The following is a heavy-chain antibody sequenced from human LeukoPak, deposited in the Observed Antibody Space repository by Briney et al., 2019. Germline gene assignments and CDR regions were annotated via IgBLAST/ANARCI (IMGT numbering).Heavy chain of an antibody. CDR3: AREWLSDAFDI. D-gene: IGHD3-22*01. CDR2: ISSSSSAT. CDR1: GFTFSSYE. J-gene: IGHJ3*02. V-gene: IGHV3-48*03. Sequence: PGGSLRLSCAASGFTFSSYEMNWVRQAPGKGLEWVSYISSSSSATYYADSVKGRFTISRDNAKNPLYLQMNSLRAEDTAVYYCAREWLSDAFDIWGQGTMVTVSS.